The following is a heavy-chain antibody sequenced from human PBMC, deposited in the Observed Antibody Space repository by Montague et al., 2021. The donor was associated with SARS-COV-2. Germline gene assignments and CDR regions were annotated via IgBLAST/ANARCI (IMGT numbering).Heavy chain of an antibody. Sequence: SLRLSCAASGFTVSSNYMSWVRQAPGKGLEWVSVIYSGGSTYYADSVKGRFTISRDNSKNTLSLQMNSLRAEDTAVYYCAKDHPNYDGSGSYYNYYYNGMDVGGQGTTVTVSS. V-gene: IGHV3-53*01. CDR1: GFTVSSNY. CDR3: AKDHPNYDGSGSYYNYYYNGMDV. D-gene: IGHD3-10*01. CDR2: IYSGGST. J-gene: IGHJ6*02.